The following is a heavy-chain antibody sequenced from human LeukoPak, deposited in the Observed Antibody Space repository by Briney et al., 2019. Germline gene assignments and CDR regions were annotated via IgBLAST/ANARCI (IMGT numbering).Heavy chain of an antibody. J-gene: IGHJ6*02. CDR1: GFIFSDHW. V-gene: IGHV3-7*01. Sequence: GGSLRLSCAASGFIFSDHWMSWVRQSPGKGLEWVAHINQNGGEKYYLDSVKGRFTISRDNAKNPLYLQMNSLRAEDTAVYYCARGHYGMDVWGQGTTVTVSS. CDR3: ARGHYGMDV. CDR2: INQNGGEK.